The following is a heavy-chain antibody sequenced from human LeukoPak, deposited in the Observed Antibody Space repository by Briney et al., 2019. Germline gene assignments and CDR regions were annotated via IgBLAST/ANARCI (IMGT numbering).Heavy chain of an antibody. CDR3: AKGPQLGSGYHPDY. J-gene: IGHJ4*02. Sequence: PGGSLRLSCAASGFTFSNYAMTWVRQAPGKGLEWVSTITGSDDRTYFADSVKGRFTISRDNSKNTVYLQLNSLGAEDTAMYYCAKGPQLGSGYHPDYSRQGTLVTVSS. V-gene: IGHV3-23*01. CDR2: ITGSDDRT. CDR1: GFTFSNYA. D-gene: IGHD3-22*01.